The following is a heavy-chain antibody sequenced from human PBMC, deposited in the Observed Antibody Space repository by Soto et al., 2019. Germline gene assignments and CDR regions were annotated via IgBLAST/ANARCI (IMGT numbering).Heavy chain of an antibody. J-gene: IGHJ6*02. CDR1: GGTFSSYA. Sequence: SVKVSCKASGGTFSSYAISWVRQAPGQGLEWMGGIIPIFDTANYAQKFQGRVTITADESTSTAYMELSSLGSEDTAVYYCARSPVGGSNYYYGMDVWGQGTTVTVSS. V-gene: IGHV1-69*13. CDR3: ARSPVGGSNYYYGMDV. CDR2: IIPIFDTA. D-gene: IGHD3-16*01.